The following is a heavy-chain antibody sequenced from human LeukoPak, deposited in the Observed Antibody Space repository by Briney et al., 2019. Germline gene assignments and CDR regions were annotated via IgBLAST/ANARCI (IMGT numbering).Heavy chain of an antibody. Sequence: SETLSLTCAVYGGSFSGYYWSWIRQPPGKGLEWIGEINHSGSTNYNPSLKSRVTISVDTSKNQSSLKPSSVTAADTAVYYCATFEGYYYGMDVWGQGTTVTVSS. CDR3: ATFEGYYYGMDV. CDR2: INHSGST. J-gene: IGHJ6*02. V-gene: IGHV4-34*01. CDR1: GGSFSGYY.